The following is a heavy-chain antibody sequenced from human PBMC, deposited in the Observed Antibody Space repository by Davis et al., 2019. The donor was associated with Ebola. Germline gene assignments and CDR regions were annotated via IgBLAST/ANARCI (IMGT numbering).Heavy chain of an antibody. CDR1: GFTFSSYA. Sequence: PGGFLRLSCAASGFTFSSYAMHWVRQAPGKGLEWVAVISYDGSNKYYADSVKGRFTISRDNSKNTLYLQMNSLRAEDTAVYYCASSGYNFDYWGQGTLVTVSS. D-gene: IGHD3-22*01. J-gene: IGHJ4*02. CDR3: ASSGYNFDY. V-gene: IGHV3-30-3*01. CDR2: ISYDGSNK.